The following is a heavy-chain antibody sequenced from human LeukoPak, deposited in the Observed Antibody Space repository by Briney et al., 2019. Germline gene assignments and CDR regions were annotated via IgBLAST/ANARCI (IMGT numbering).Heavy chain of an antibody. V-gene: IGHV3-72*01. D-gene: IGHD6-19*01. CDR1: GFKFSDHY. Sequence: PGGSLRLSCAASGFKFSDHYIDWVRQAPGKGLEWVGRSRNKASSYTTEYAASVEGRFTISRDVSESSLYLQMNSLRTEDTAVYYCAREAPRLYYWGQGALVTVSS. CDR3: AREAPRLYY. J-gene: IGHJ4*02. CDR2: SRNKASSYTT.